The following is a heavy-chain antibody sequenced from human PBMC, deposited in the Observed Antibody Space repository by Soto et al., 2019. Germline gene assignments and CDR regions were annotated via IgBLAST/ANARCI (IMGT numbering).Heavy chain of an antibody. CDR3: ASSSLYGIDV. CDR2: IYYSGNT. J-gene: IGHJ6*02. Sequence: PAETLALTCAVSGGSIISGRHSWSWIRQPPGKGLEWIGTIYYSGNTYYTPSLKSRLIISIDTSKNQFSLKVGYVTAAETPLYYCASSSLYGIDVWGQGTAVSVSS. V-gene: IGHV4-30-4*08. CDR1: GGSIISGRHS.